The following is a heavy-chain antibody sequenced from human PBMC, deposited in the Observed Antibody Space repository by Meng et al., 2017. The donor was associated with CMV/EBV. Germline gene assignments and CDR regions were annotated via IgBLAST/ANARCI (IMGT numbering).Heavy chain of an antibody. V-gene: IGHV4-4*07. CDR3: ARHGDTAMVVGIDY. Sequence: QVAVKVAGAGLVKPSETLSLTCTVSGGSISSYYWSWIRQPAGKGLEWIGRIYTSGSTNYNPSLKSRVTMSVDTSKNQFSLKLSSVTAADTAVYYCARHGDTAMVVGIDYWGQGTLVTVSS. CDR2: IYTSGST. D-gene: IGHD5-18*01. J-gene: IGHJ4*02. CDR1: GGSISSYY.